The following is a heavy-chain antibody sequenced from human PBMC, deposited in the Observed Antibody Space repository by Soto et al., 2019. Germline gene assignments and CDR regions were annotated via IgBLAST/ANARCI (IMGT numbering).Heavy chain of an antibody. CDR1: GYTFSSSG. Sequence: QVQLVQSGAEVRKPGASVKVSREASGYTFSSSGITWVRQAPGQGLEWMGWISTYNGNTNYAQKLLGRVTMTTDTSTRTAYMELRSLKSDDTAVYYCARKYSGSSWFDPWGQGTLVTVSS. CDR2: ISTYNGNT. V-gene: IGHV1-18*01. CDR3: ARKYSGSSWFDP. J-gene: IGHJ5*02. D-gene: IGHD6-6*01.